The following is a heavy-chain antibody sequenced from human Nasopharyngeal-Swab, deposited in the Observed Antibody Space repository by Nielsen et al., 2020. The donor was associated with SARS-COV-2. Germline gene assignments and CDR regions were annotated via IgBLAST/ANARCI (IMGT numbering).Heavy chain of an antibody. CDR2: INYNSGIT. CDR3: AKGMDSSGFHGFDI. CDR1: GFTFSSYA. D-gene: IGHD6-19*01. V-gene: IGHV3-23*01. Sequence: GGSLRLSCTASGFTFSSYAMNWVRQAPGKGLEWVSTINYNSGITYSADSVRGRFTIFRDNSENTLFLQMNSLMAEDTAMYFRAKGMDSSGFHGFDIWGQGTMVTVSS. J-gene: IGHJ3*02.